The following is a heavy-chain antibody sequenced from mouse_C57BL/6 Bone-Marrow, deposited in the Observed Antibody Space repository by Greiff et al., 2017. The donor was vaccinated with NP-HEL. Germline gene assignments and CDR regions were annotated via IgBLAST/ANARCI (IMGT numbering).Heavy chain of an antibody. CDR2: IYPGDGDT. CDR1: GYAFSSSW. V-gene: IGHV1-82*01. D-gene: IGHD2-10*02. CDR3: ARWYGNYVRYYAMDY. J-gene: IGHJ4*01. Sequence: VQLQQSGPELVKPGASVKISCKASGYAFSSSWMNWVKQRPGKGLEWIGRIYPGDGDTNYNGKFKGKATLTADKSSSTAYMQRSSLTSEDSAVYFCARWYGNYVRYYAMDYWGQGTSVTVSS.